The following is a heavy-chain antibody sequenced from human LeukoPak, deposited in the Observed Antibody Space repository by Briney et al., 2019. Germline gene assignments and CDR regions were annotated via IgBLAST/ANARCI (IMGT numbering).Heavy chain of an antibody. CDR1: RFTFTSYW. CDR2: IQQDGSEK. J-gene: IGHJ6*02. V-gene: IGHV3-7*05. CDR3: ARERPNWNGRRAMDV. D-gene: IGHD1-1*01. Sequence: GGSLTLSCAASRFTFTSYWMSWVRQVPGKGLEWVANIQQDGSEKYYVDSVKGRFTISRDNAKNLLYLQMNSLRAEDTAVYYCARERPNWNGRRAMDVWGQGTTVSVSS.